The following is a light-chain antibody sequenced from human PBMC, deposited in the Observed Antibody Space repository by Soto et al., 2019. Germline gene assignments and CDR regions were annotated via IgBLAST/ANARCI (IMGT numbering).Light chain of an antibody. CDR2: GAS. J-gene: IGKJ1*01. CDR3: QQYGSSPRT. V-gene: IGKV3-20*01. CDR1: QSVSSSY. Sequence: EIVLTQSPGTLSLSPGERATLSCRASQSVSSSYLAWYQQKPDQAPRLLIYGASSRATGIPDRFSGSGSGTDFTLIIRRLEPEDFAVYYCQQYGSSPRTFGQGTKVEIK.